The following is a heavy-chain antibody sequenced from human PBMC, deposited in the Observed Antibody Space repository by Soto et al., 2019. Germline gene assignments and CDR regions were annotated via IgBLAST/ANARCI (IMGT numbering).Heavy chain of an antibody. V-gene: IGHV3-11*05. CDR3: VWESTVASLYGMDG. J-gene: IGHJ6*02. Sequence: QVQLVESGGGLVKPGGSLRLSCAASGFTFSDYYMSWIRQAPGKGLEWVSYISSSSSYTNYADSVKGRFTISRDNAKNSMYLQMNGLRAEDTGGYYRVWESTVASLYGMDGWGQGTPVT. CDR1: GFTFSDYY. CDR2: ISSSSSYT. D-gene: IGHD4-17*01.